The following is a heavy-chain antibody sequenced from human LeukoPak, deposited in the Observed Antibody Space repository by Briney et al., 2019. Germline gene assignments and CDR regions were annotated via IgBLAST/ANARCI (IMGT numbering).Heavy chain of an antibody. V-gene: IGHV1-18*01. D-gene: IGHD3-10*01. CDR3: ARVFEYGFADLLITQYGMDV. Sequence: GASVTVSCKASGYTFPNYHIGWVRRAPGHGLEWMGWISAYNGHAEYAQSLQGRVTMTTDTSTTTVYMELRSLRSDDTAVYYCARVFEYGFADLLITQYGMDVWGQGTTVTVSS. CDR1: GYTFPNYH. J-gene: IGHJ6*02. CDR2: ISAYNGHA.